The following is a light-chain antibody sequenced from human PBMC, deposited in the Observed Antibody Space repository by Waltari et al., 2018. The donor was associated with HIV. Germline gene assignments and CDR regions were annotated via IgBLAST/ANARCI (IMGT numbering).Light chain of an antibody. CDR3: QSTDHDGTWV. Sequence: SYELTQTPSVSVSPGQTARLNCSSGSLPQKFPSWYRQRPGQAPILIIYKDIERPSGTPERISGSRSGTGVTLTISGVQAEDEGDYYCQSTDHDGTWVFGGGTKLTVL. V-gene: IGLV3-25*03. J-gene: IGLJ2*01. CDR1: SLPQKF. CDR2: KDI.